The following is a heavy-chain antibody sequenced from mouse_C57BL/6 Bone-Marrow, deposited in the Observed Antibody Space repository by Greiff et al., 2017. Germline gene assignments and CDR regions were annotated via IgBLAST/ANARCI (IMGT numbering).Heavy chain of an antibody. J-gene: IGHJ4*01. CDR3: ARGDGYAYAMDY. CDR2: ISDGGSYT. D-gene: IGHD2-2*01. Sequence: EVQLVESGGGLVKPGGSLKLSCAASGFTFSSYAMSWVRQTPEKRLEWVATISDGGSYTYYTDNVKGRFTISRDNAKNNLYLQMSHLKSEDTAMYYCARGDGYAYAMDYWGQGTSVTVSA. V-gene: IGHV5-4*01. CDR1: GFTFSSYA.